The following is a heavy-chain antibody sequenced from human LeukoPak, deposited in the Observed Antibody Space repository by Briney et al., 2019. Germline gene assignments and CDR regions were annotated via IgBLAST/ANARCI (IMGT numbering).Heavy chain of an antibody. CDR3: ARDDDYDDHNSFDM. D-gene: IGHD4-17*01. V-gene: IGHV3-30-3*01. J-gene: IGHJ3*02. Sequence: TGGSLRLSCAASGFTFSSYAMHWVRQAPGKGLEWVAVISYDGSNKYYADSVTGRFTISRDNSKNTLYLEMNTLRAEDTAMYYCARDDDYDDHNSFDMWGQGTMVTVSS. CDR2: ISYDGSNK. CDR1: GFTFSSYA.